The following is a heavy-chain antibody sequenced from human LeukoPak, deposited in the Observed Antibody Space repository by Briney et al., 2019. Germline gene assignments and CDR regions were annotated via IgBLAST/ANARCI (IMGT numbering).Heavy chain of an antibody. CDR2: ISSSSSYI. CDR3: ARYGDYGDYPAGFDY. J-gene: IGHJ4*02. Sequence: GGSLRLSCAASGFMFTTYWMSWVRQAPGKGLEWVSSISSSSSYIYYADSVKGRFTISRDNAKNSLYLQMNSLRAEDTAVYYCARYGDYGDYPAGFDYWGQGTLVTVSS. D-gene: IGHD4-17*01. CDR1: GFMFTTYW. V-gene: IGHV3-21*01.